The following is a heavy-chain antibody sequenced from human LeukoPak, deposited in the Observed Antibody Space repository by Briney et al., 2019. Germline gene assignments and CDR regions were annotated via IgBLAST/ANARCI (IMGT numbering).Heavy chain of an antibody. D-gene: IGHD3-3*01. CDR1: GGSISSYY. CDR3: ARTRFSSRAFDI. CDR2: IYTSGST. V-gene: IGHV4-4*07. Sequence: TSETLSLTCTVSGGSISSYYWSWIRQPAGEGLEWIGRIYTSGSTNYNPSLKSRVTISVDTSKNQFSLKLSSVTAADTAVYYCARTRFSSRAFDIWGQGTMVTVSS. J-gene: IGHJ3*02.